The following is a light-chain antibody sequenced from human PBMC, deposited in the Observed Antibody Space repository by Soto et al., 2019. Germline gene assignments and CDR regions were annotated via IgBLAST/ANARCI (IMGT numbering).Light chain of an antibody. J-gene: IGKJ1*01. CDR2: AAS. Sequence: EIVLTQSPGTLSLSPGERATLSCRASQSVSSSFLAWYQQRPGQAPRLLIYAASNTAPGIPDRFSGSGSGTDFTLTISRLEPEDFAVYYCQQSYSSPPTFGQGTKVDNK. CDR1: QSVSSSF. CDR3: QQSYSSPPT. V-gene: IGKV3-20*01.